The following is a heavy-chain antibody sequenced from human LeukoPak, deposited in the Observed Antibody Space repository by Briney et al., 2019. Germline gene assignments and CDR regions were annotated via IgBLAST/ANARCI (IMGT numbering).Heavy chain of an antibody. J-gene: IGHJ5*02. D-gene: IGHD4/OR15-4a*01. V-gene: IGHV1-2*06. CDR2: INPNSGDT. CDR1: GYTFTDYY. CDR3: ARGGPTYGSKYNWFDP. Sequence: GSVMVSCKASGYTFTDYYIHWVRQAPGQGREWMGRINPNSGDTDYTQSFQGRVTMTRDTSISTASMELTRLTSDDTAGYYCARGGPTYGSKYNWFDPWGQGTLVTVSS.